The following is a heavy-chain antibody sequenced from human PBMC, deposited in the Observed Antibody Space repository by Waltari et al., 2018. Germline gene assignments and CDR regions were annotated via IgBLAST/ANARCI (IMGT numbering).Heavy chain of an antibody. J-gene: IGHJ4*01. CDR3: ARAEVATVLFDS. V-gene: IGHV4-34*01. CDR1: GGSFSGYY. Sequence: QVLLQQWGAGLLQPSETLSLTCAVYGGSFSGYYWSWIRQHPGKGLEWIGEINLSGSTNYNSSLKSRVTISLDSSKNQFSLKLSSVTAADTAVYFCARAEVATVLFDSWGHGTLVTVSS. D-gene: IGHD5-12*01. CDR2: INLSGST.